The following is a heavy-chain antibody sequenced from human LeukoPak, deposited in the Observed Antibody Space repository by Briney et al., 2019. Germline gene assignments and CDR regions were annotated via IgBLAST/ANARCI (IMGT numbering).Heavy chain of an antibody. J-gene: IGHJ4*02. CDR1: GGSIRSTNW. D-gene: IGHD2/OR15-2a*01. CDR2: VNVLGNT. Sequence: SETLSLTCGVSGGSIRSTNWWTWVRQPPGKGLEWIGEVNVLGNTNYNPSLESRVTISIDKSENHVSLKLPPVTAADTAVYYCAREGGPFRPLDYSGQGTLVTVSS. V-gene: IGHV4/OR15-8*02. CDR3: AREGGPFRPLDY.